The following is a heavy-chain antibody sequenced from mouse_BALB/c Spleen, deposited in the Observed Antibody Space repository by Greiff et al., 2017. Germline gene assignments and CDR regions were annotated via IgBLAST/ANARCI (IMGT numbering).Heavy chain of an antibody. V-gene: IGHV5-6-5*01. J-gene: IGHJ2*01. CDR1: GFTFSSYA. CDR2: ISSGGST. CDR3: ATQIYYYGSSYFDY. Sequence: EVQLVESGGGLVKPGGSLKLSCAASGFTFSSYAMSWVRQTPGKRLEWVASISSGGSTYYPDSVKGRFTISRDNARNILYLQMSSLRSEDTAMYYCATQIYYYGSSYFDYWGQGTTLTVSS. D-gene: IGHD1-1*01.